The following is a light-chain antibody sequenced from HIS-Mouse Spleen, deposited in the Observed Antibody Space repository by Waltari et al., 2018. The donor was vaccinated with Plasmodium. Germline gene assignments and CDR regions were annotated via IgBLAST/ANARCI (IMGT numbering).Light chain of an antibody. CDR1: SSDDGVYTY. CDR3: SSYAGSNNLV. V-gene: IGLV2-8*01. CDR2: EAS. Sequence: QSALTQPPSASGSPGPSVTISCTGTSSDDGVYTYASWYQQHPGKAPKLMIYEASKRPSGVPDRFSGSKSGNTASLTVSGLQAEDEADYYCSSYAGSNNLVFGGGTKLTVL. J-gene: IGLJ2*01.